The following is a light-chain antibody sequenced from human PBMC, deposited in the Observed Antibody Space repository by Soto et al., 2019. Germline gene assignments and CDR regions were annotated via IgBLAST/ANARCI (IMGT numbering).Light chain of an antibody. J-gene: IGLJ3*02. CDR2: DVS. CDR3: SSYASSSTVV. CDR1: SSDVGGYNF. Sequence: QSALTQPASVSGSPGQSITISCTATSSDVGGYNFVSWYQQHPGKAPKLMIYDVSSRPSGVSNRFSGSKSGNTASLTISGLQAEDEGDYYCSSYASSSTVVFGAGTKLTVL. V-gene: IGLV2-14*03.